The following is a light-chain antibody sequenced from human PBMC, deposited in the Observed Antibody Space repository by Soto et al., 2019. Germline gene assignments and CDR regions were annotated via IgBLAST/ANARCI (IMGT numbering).Light chain of an antibody. V-gene: IGLV1-44*01. CDR2: SNS. CDR1: SSNIGGNT. CDR3: SSYTVSAAPYV. Sequence: QSVLTQPPSTSGTPGQRVTISCSGSSSNIGGNTVTWYQQLPGAAPKLLIFSNSLRPSGIPDRFSGSKSGTSASLAISGLQSEDEADYYCSSYTVSAAPYVFGTGTKVTVL. J-gene: IGLJ1*01.